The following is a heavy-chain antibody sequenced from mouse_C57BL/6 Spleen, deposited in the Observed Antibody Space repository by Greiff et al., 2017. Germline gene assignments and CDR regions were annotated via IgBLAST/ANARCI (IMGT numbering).Heavy chain of an antibody. D-gene: IGHD3-3*01. CDR2: IDPSDSYT. V-gene: IGHV1-50*01. CDR1: GYTFTSYW. J-gene: IGHJ2*01. Sequence: QVQLQQPGAELVKPGASVKLSCKASGYTFTSYWMQWVKQRPGQGLEWIGEIDPSDSYTNYNQKFKGKATLTVDTSSSTAYMQLSSLTSEDSAVYYCARGGDLDDWGQGTTLTVSS. CDR3: ARGGDLDD.